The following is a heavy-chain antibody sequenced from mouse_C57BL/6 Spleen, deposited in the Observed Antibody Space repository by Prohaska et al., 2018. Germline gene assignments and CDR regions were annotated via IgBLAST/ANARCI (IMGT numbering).Heavy chain of an antibody. J-gene: IGHJ2*01. Sequence: GASVKLSCKASGYTFTSYGISWVKQRTGQGLEWIGEIYPRSGNTYYNEKFKGKATLTADKSSSTAYMERRSLTSEDSAVYFCARWFYDFDNWGQGTTLTVSS. CDR2: IYPRSGNT. CDR1: GYTFTSYG. CDR3: ARWFYDFDN. D-gene: IGHD2-3*01. V-gene: IGHV1-81*01.